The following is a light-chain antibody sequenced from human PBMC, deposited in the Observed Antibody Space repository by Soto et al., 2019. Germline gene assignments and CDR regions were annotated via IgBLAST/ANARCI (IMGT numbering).Light chain of an antibody. J-gene: IGKJ5*01. CDR3: QQSYSTPPIT. Sequence: DIQMTPSPSSLSATVVDRVTITCRASQSINTYLNWYQQKPGKAPKLLIYAASSLQSGVPSRFSGSGSGTDFTLTISSLQPEDFATYYCQQSYSTPPITFGQGTRLEIK. CDR2: AAS. V-gene: IGKV1-39*01. CDR1: QSINTY.